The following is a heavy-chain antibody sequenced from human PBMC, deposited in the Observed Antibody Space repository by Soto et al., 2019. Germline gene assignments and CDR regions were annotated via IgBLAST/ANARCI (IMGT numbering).Heavy chain of an antibody. CDR2: ISSSSSTI. D-gene: IGHD3-22*01. J-gene: IGHJ4*02. Sequence: EVQLVESGGGLVQPGGSLRLSCAASGFTFSSYSMNWVRQAPGKGLEWVSYISSSSSTIYYADSVKGRFTISRDNAKNSLYSQMNSLRDEDTAVYYCARDHYDSSGYYENFDYWGQGTLVTVSS. V-gene: IGHV3-48*02. CDR3: ARDHYDSSGYYENFDY. CDR1: GFTFSSYS.